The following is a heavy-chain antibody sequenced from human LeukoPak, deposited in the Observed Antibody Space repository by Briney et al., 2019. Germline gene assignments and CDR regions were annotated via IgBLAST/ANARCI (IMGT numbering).Heavy chain of an antibody. D-gene: IGHD1-26*01. J-gene: IGHJ5*02. CDR3: ARDRWEPENWFDR. V-gene: IGHV3-21*01. CDR1: GFTFNTYT. Sequence: PGGSLRLSCAASGFTFNTYTMSWVRQAPGKGLEWVSSITSSSSYIHYADSARGRFTISRDNSKNSLYLQMNSLRDEDTAVYYSARDRWEPENWFDRWGQGTLVTVSS. CDR2: ITSSSSYI.